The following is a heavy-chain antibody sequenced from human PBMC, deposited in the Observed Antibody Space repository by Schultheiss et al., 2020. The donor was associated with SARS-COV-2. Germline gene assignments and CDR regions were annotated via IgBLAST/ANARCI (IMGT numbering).Heavy chain of an antibody. V-gene: IGHV4-59*10. CDR3: ARGENWNYDY. J-gene: IGHJ4*02. D-gene: IGHD1-7*01. CDR2: IYTSGST. Sequence: GSLRLSCAASGFTFSSYSMNWVRQAPGKGLEWIGRIYTSGSTNYNPSLKSRVTISVDTSKNQFSLKLSSVTAADTAVYYCARGENWNYDYWGQGTLVTVSS. CDR1: GFTFSSYS.